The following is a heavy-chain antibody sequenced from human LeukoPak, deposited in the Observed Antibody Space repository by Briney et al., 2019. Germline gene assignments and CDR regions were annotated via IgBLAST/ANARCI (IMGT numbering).Heavy chain of an antibody. CDR3: AKDSSGPAF. V-gene: IGHV3-53*01. Sequence: GGSLRLSCAASGFTVSNSYMSWVRQAPGKGLEWVSVIYSSGGTFYSESVKGRFTISRDYSKNTLYLQMSSLRVDDTAVYYCAKDSSGPAFWGQGTLVTVSS. J-gene: IGHJ4*02. CDR1: GFTVSNSY. D-gene: IGHD6-19*01. CDR2: IYSSGGT.